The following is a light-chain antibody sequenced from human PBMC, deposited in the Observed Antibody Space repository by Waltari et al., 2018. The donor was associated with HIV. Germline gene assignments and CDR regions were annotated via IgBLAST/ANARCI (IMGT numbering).Light chain of an antibody. CDR1: RSNIGSNI. Sequence: QSVLTQPPSASGTPGQRVTISCSGSRSNIGSNIVKWYQQLPGTAPKLLIYSNNQRPSGVPDRFSGSKSGTSASLAISGLQSEDEADYYCAAWDDSLNGWVFGGGTKLTVL. CDR3: AAWDDSLNGWV. J-gene: IGLJ3*02. CDR2: SNN. V-gene: IGLV1-44*01.